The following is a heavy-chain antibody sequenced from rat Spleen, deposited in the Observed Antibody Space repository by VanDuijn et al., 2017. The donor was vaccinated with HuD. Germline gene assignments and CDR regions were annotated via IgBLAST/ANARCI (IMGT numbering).Heavy chain of an antibody. CDR3: ASQYRYNSGVMDA. V-gene: IGHV5-25*01. CDR2: IGPSGDST. Sequence: EVQLVESGGGFVQPGRSLKLSCAASGFTFSNFDMAWVRQAPTKGLAWVASIGPSGDSTYYRDSVKGRFTVSRDNAKGTLFLQMDSLRSEDTATYYCASQYRYNSGVMDAWGQGASVTVSS. J-gene: IGHJ4*01. D-gene: IGHD1-5*01. CDR1: GFTFSNFD.